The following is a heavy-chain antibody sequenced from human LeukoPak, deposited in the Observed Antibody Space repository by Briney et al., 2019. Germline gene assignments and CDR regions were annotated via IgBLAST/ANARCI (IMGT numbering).Heavy chain of an antibody. CDR2: ISVRGGHT. Sequence: PGGSLRLSCAASGFTFSSYAMGWVRQAPGKGLEWVSGISVRGGHTYYADPVKGRFTISRDNSGNTMYLQMNSLRGEDTAVYYCAKDRECSGATCSRYFDLWGQGTLVAVSS. V-gene: IGHV3-23*01. CDR1: GFTFSSYA. D-gene: IGHD2-15*01. CDR3: AKDRECSGATCSRYFDL. J-gene: IGHJ4*02.